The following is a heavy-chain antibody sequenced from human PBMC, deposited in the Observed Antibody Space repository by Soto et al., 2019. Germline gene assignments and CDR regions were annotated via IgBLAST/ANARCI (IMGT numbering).Heavy chain of an antibody. CDR1: GGSFSDYY. CDR2: IYHTGST. V-gene: IGHV4-34*01. Sequence: QVQLQQWGAGLWKPSETLSLTAAVFGGSFSDYYWTWIRQPPGKGLEWIGEIYHTGSTNYNQSLKRRGTITVDTSKTQFSLKMSSVTAADKAVYYGARGVLPWYIELWGAGTLVTVSS. J-gene: IGHJ2*01. CDR3: ARGVLPWYIEL.